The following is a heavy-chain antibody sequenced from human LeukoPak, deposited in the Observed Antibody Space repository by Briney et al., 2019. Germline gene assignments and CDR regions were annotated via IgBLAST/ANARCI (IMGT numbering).Heavy chain of an antibody. CDR2: INPNSGGT. V-gene: IGHV1-2*04. CDR3: AGGPPLRYFDWFPEYYFDY. Sequence: GASVKVSCKASGYTFTSYGISWVRQAPGQGLEWMGWINPNSGGTNYAQKFQGWVTMTRDTSISTAYMELSRLRSDDTAVYYCAGGPPLRYFDWFPEYYFDYWGQGTLVTVSS. CDR1: GYTFTSYG. J-gene: IGHJ4*02. D-gene: IGHD3-9*01.